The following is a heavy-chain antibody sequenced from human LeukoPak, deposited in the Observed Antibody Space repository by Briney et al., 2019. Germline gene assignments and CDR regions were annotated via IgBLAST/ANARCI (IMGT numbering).Heavy chain of an antibody. CDR3: ARGIPWNVYAGMDL. CDR1: GFTFSTYT. D-gene: IGHD1-1*01. CDR2: ISSDSVYI. V-gene: IGHV3-21*01. J-gene: IGHJ5*02. Sequence: WGSLRLSCSGSGFTFSTYTMTWARQSPGKGREWFSSISSDSVYISYADSVKGRFTTSRDNAKNSLYLQMNSLRAEDTAVYYCARGIPWNVYAGMDLWGQGILVTVSS.